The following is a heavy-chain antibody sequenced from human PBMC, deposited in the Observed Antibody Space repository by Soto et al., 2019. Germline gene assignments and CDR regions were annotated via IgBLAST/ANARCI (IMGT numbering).Heavy chain of an antibody. D-gene: IGHD3-22*01. CDR2: ISGSGGGT. CDR1: GFTFSSYA. CDR3: ANGADTSAHSQYHR. Sequence: GGSLRLCCAASGFTFSSYAMNWVRQAPGRGLEWVSAISGSGGGTYYADSVKGRFTISRDNSKNTLHLQMNSLRAEDTVLYFCANGADTSAHSQYHRWGQGTLVTVSS. J-gene: IGHJ5*02. V-gene: IGHV3-23*01.